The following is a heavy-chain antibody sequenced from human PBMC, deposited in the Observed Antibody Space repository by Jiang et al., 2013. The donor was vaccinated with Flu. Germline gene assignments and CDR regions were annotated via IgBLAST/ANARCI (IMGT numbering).Heavy chain of an antibody. CDR3: VRYYSDSTTYNYPLDY. V-gene: IGHV1-18*01. CDR1: GYIFSNYG. D-gene: IGHD3-22*01. CDR2: IRGYNGNT. J-gene: IGHJ4*01. Sequence: SGAEVKKPGASVKVSCKASGYIFSNYGISWVRQAPGQGLEWMGEIRGYNGNTKYAQRFQGRVTMTTDTSTGTAYMELRSLRSDDTAVYFCVRYYSDSTTYNYPLDYWG.